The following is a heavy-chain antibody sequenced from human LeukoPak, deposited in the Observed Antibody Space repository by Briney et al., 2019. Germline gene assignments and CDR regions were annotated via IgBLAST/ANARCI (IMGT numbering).Heavy chain of an antibody. CDR3: ATPYGDPKSIWFDP. CDR1: GGSISSGGYS. CDR2: IYHSGST. J-gene: IGHJ5*02. Sequence: PSETLSLTCAVSGGSISSGGYSCSWIRQPPGKGLEWIGYIYHSGSTYYNPSLKSRVTISVDRSKNQFSLKLSSVTAADTAVYYCATPYGDPKSIWFDPWGQGTLVTVSS. V-gene: IGHV4-30-2*01. D-gene: IGHD4-17*01.